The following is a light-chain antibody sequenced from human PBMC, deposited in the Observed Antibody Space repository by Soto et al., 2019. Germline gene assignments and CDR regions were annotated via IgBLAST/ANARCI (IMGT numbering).Light chain of an antibody. CDR2: EVN. Sequence: QSALTQPASVSGSXXXSIXXXCTGTNSDVGSYNLVSWYQQHPGKAPKLIIYEVNKRPSGVSNRFSGSKSGTTASLTLSGLQADDEADYYCCSFAGTNTYWVFGGGTKVTVL. V-gene: IGLV2-23*02. CDR3: CSFAGTNTYWV. CDR1: NSDVGSYNL. J-gene: IGLJ3*02.